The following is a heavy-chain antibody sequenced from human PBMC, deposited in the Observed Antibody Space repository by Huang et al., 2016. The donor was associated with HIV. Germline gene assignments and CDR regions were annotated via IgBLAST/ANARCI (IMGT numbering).Heavy chain of an antibody. V-gene: IGHV4-59*01. Sequence: QVQLQESGPGLVKPSETLSLTCTVSGVSISSYYWSWIRQPPGKGLEWIGYIYYSGSTNYNPSLKSRVTISVDTSKNQFARKLSSVTAADTAVYYCARDLRAYYYGSGSYPHAFDIWGQGTMVTVSS. J-gene: IGHJ3*02. D-gene: IGHD3-10*01. CDR1: GVSISSYY. CDR2: IYYSGST. CDR3: ARDLRAYYYGSGSYPHAFDI.